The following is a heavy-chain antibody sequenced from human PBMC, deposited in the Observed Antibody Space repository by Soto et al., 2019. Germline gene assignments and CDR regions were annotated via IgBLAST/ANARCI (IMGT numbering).Heavy chain of an antibody. J-gene: IGHJ5*01. D-gene: IGHD6-19*01. CDR1: GFTFNSFS. CDR3: AREQWLDKRYVSYFDY. V-gene: IGHV3-21*01. Sequence: PGGSLRLSCAASGFTFNSFSMNWVRQAPGKGLEWVSPISSSSGYIYYADSVKGRFTISRDNAKNSLYLQMNSLRAEDMAVYYCAREQWLDKRYVSYFDYRGHGPLVTVSS. CDR2: ISSSSGYI.